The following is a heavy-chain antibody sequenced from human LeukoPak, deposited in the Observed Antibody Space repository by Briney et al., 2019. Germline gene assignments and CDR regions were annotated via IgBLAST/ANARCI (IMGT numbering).Heavy chain of an antibody. CDR2: MNPNSGNT. V-gene: IGHV1-8*02. J-gene: IGHJ5*02. CDR1: GGTFSSYA. Sequence: ASVKVSCKASGGTFSSYAISWVRQAPGQGLEWMGWMNPNSGNTGYAQKFQGRVTMTRNTSISTAYMELSSLRSEDTAVYYCARARAGYRNWFDPWGQGTLVTVSS. D-gene: IGHD1-1*01. CDR3: ARARAGYRNWFDP.